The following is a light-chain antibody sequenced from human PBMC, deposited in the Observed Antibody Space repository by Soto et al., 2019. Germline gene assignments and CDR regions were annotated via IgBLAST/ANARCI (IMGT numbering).Light chain of an antibody. Sequence: DIQMSQSPSTLSASVGDRVTITCRASQSISTWLAWYQQKSGKAPKLLIYEASSLGSGVPSRFSGSGSGTEFTLTISSLQPDDFATYYCQQYNSYSEAFGQGTNVDIK. CDR1: QSISTW. V-gene: IGKV1-5*03. CDR3: QQYNSYSEA. J-gene: IGKJ1*01. CDR2: EAS.